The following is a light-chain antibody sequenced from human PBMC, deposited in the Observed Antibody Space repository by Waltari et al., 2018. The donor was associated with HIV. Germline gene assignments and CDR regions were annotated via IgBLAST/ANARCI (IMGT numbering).Light chain of an antibody. CDR2: RNN. Sequence: QSVLTQPPSASGTPGQRVTISCSGSRSNLGNNDVYWFQPLPGTAPKLLIYRNNRRPSGVPDRFTGSKSGTSASLAISGLRSEDEADYYCDAWDNSLSGRVFGGGTKLTVL. V-gene: IGLV1-47*01. CDR3: DAWDNSLSGRV. CDR1: RSNLGNND. J-gene: IGLJ3*02.